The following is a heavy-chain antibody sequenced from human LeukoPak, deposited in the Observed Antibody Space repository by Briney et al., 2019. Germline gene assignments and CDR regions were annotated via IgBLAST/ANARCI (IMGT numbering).Heavy chain of an antibody. J-gene: IGHJ5*02. D-gene: IGHD6-13*01. CDR2: IYTSGST. CDR3: ARGYPFRAGWFDP. V-gene: IGHV4-4*07. CDR1: GGSISSYY. Sequence: PSETLSHTCTVPGGSISSYYWSSIRPPAGKGLEWIGRIYTSGSTNYNPSLKSRLTMPVDTSKNHFSLKLSSVTAADTAVYYCARGYPFRAGWFDPWGQGTLVTVSS.